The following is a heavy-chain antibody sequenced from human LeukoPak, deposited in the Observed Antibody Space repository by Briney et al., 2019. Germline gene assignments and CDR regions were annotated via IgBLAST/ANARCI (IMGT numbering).Heavy chain of an antibody. CDR3: ARGPLAAAGTLTYYYYGMDV. V-gene: IGHV4-34*01. D-gene: IGHD6-13*01. J-gene: IGHJ6*02. CDR1: GGSFSGYY. Sequence: PSETLSLTCAVYGGSFSGYYWSWIRQPPGKGLEWIGEINHSGSTSYNPSLKSRVTISVDTSKNQFSLKLSSVTAADTAVYYCARGPLAAAGTLTYYYYGMDVWGQGTTVTVSS. CDR2: INHSGST.